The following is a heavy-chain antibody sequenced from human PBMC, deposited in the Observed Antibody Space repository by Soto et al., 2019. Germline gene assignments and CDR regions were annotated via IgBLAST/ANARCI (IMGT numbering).Heavy chain of an antibody. J-gene: IGHJ5*02. Sequence: QMQLVQSGPEVKKPGTSVKVSCKASGFTFTSSAVQWVRQARGQRLEWIGWIVVGSGNTNYAQKFQERVTITRDMSTSTAYMELSSLRSEDTAVYYCAADLHSNYGGWFDPWGQGTLVTVSS. V-gene: IGHV1-58*01. D-gene: IGHD4-4*01. CDR1: GFTFTSSA. CDR3: AADLHSNYGGWFDP. CDR2: IVVGSGNT.